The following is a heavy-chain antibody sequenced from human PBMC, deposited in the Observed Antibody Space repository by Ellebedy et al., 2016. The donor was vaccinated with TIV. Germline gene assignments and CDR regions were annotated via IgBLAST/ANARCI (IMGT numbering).Heavy chain of an antibody. D-gene: IGHD6-13*01. V-gene: IGHV3-30*18. CDR3: AKPSDPNPGYSASWATYFDY. CDR1: GFTFRRYG. CDR2: ISSGGSRR. Sequence: GESLKISXAASGFTFRRYGMHWVRQAPGKGLEWVAVISSGGSRRSYADSVRDRFTIYRDNSKNTLYVQMNSLRAEDTAVYYCAKPSDPNPGYSASWATYFDYWGQGTLVTVSS. J-gene: IGHJ4*02.